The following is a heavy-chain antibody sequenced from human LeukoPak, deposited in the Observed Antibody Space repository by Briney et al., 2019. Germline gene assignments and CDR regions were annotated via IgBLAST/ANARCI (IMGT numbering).Heavy chain of an antibody. CDR2: IYYSGST. V-gene: IGHV4-39*01. D-gene: IGHD2-21*02. Sequence: PSETLSLTCTVSSDSIYSSNYYWGWIRQPPGKGLEWIGSIYYSGSTYYNSSLKSRVTISVDTSKNQFSLKLSSLTAADTAVYYCARAAYCGGDCYLFDYWGQGALVTVFS. CDR3: ARAAYCGGDCYLFDY. J-gene: IGHJ4*02. CDR1: SDSIYSSNYY.